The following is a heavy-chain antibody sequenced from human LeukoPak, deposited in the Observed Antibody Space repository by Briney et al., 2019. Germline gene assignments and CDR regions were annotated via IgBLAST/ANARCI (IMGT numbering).Heavy chain of an antibody. CDR2: IYHSGST. D-gene: IGHD5-12*01. CDR1: GYSISSGYY. J-gene: IGHJ5*02. Sequence: SETLSLTCTVSGYSISSGYYWGWIRQPPGKGLEWIGSIYHSGSTYYNPSLKSRVTISVDTSKNQFSLKLSSVTAADTAVYYCARHRYSGYDQGWFDPWGQGTLVTVSS. V-gene: IGHV4-38-2*02. CDR3: ARHRYSGYDQGWFDP.